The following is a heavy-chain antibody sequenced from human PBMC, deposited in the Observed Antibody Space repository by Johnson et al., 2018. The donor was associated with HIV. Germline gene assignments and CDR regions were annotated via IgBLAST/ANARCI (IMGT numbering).Heavy chain of an antibody. CDR3: AKGWGRGTFSTDDSFDI. J-gene: IGHJ3*02. CDR2: ISGSGGST. Sequence: VQLVESGGGVVQPGRSLRLSCAASGFTFSSYAIHWVRQAPGKGLEWVSAISGSGGSTYYADSVKGRFTISRDNSKNTLYLQMNSLRAEDTAVYYCAKGWGRGTFSTDDSFDIWGQGTMVTVSS. V-gene: IGHV3-23*04. CDR1: GFTFSSYA. D-gene: IGHD1-26*01.